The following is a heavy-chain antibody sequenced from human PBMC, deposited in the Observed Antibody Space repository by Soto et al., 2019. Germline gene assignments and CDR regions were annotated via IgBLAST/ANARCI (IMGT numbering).Heavy chain of an antibody. CDR3: GRGRSGQIVVFY. D-gene: IGHD1-26*01. CDR1: GYTFTSYY. Sequence: GASVKVSCKASGYTFTSYYMHWVRQAPGQGLEWMGIINPSGGSTSYAQKFQGRVTMTRDTSASTVYMELSSLRSEDTAVYYCGRGRSGQIVVFYWGQGTPVTVSS. V-gene: IGHV1-46*01. CDR2: INPSGGST. J-gene: IGHJ4*02.